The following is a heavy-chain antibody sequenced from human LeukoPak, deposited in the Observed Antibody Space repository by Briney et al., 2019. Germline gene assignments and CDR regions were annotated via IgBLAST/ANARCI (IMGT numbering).Heavy chain of an antibody. V-gene: IGHV2-70*04. J-gene: IGHJ5*02. Sequence: GPTLGNPPQTPTLTRPLSWFSPRTHATRVNLIPQPPREAPEWLARIDWDDDEFYITSLKTRLTISKDTSKNQVVLTMTNMDPVDTATYYCARSSGSSTSWFDPWGQGTLVTVSS. CDR2: IDWDDDE. CDR3: ARSSGSSTSWFDP. D-gene: IGHD2-2*01. CDR1: WFSPRTHATR.